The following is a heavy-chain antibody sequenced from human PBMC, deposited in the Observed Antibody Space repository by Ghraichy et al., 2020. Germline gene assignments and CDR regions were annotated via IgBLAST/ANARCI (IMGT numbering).Heavy chain of an antibody. J-gene: IGHJ4*02. CDR3: AKSDLVMTTEYYFDY. Sequence: GGSLRLSCAASGFTFSSYAMSWVRQAPGKGLEWVSAISGSGGSTYYADSVKGRFTISRDNSKNTLYLQMNSLRAEDTAVYYCAKSDLVMTTEYYFDYWGQGTLVTVSS. CDR1: GFTFSSYA. V-gene: IGHV3-23*01. CDR2: ISGSGGST. D-gene: IGHD4-11*01.